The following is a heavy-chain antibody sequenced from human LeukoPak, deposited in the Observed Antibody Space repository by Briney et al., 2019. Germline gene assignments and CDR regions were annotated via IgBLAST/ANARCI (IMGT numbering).Heavy chain of an antibody. D-gene: IGHD3-9*01. V-gene: IGHV1-46*01. J-gene: IGHJ5*02. CDR3: ARDLHILTPENWFDP. CDR1: GYTFTSYC. Sequence: ASGKVSCKASGYTFTSYCMHWVRQAPGQGLEWRGIINPSGGSTSYAQKFQGRVTMTRDTSTSTVYMELSSLRSEDTAVYYCARDLHILTPENWFDPWGQGTLVTVSS. CDR2: INPSGGST.